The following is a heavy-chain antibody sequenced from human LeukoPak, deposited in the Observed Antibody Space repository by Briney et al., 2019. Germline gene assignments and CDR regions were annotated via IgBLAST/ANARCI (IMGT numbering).Heavy chain of an antibody. V-gene: IGHV1-46*01. CDR2: INHSGGST. J-gene: IGHJ4*02. CDR1: GYTFTSYY. CDR3: ARGSLYSYRENTFDY. Sequence: ASVKVSCKASGYTFTSYYIHWVRQAPGQGLEWMGIINHSGGSTSYAQKFQGRVTMTRDTSTSTVYMELSSLRSEDTAVYYCARGSLYSYRENTFDYWGQGTLVTVSS. D-gene: IGHD5-18*01.